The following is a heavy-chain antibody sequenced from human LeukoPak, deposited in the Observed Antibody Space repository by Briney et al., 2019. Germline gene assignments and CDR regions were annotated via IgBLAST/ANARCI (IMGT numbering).Heavy chain of an antibody. CDR2: ICYSGST. J-gene: IGHJ4*02. Sequence: SETLSLTCTVSGGSISSHYWSWIRQPPGKGLEWIGYICYSGSTNYNPSLKSRVTISVDTSKNQFSLKLSYVNVADTGVYYCARAGVGPRTLFVYWGQGTLVTVS. CDR1: GGSISSHY. V-gene: IGHV4-59*11. CDR3: ARAGVGPRTLFVY. D-gene: IGHD3-10*01.